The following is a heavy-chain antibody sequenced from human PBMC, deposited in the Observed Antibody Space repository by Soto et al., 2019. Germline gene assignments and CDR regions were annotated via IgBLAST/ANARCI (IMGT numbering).Heavy chain of an antibody. CDR1: GFIFSNFV. J-gene: IGHJ4*02. D-gene: IGHD3-16*01. Sequence: GGSLRLSCAASGFIFSNFVMSWVRQAPGKGLEWVSVISGSGGTTYYADSVKGRFTISRDNSKNTLYLHMNSLRAEDTAVYYCAKDIAPFRNTLTPSVDYWGQGTLVTVSS. V-gene: IGHV3-23*01. CDR2: ISGSGGTT. CDR3: AKDIAPFRNTLTPSVDY.